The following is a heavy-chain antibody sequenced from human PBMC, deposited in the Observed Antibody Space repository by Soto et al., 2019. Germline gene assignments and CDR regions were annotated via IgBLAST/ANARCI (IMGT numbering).Heavy chain of an antibody. D-gene: IGHD2-21*02. Sequence: ASVKVSCKASGYTFTSYYMHWVRQAPGQGLEWMGIINPSGGSTSYAQKFQGRVTMTRDTSTSTVYMELSSLRSEDTAVYYCARDHAVVTPGYWFDYWGQGTLVTVSS. V-gene: IGHV1-46*01. CDR3: ARDHAVVTPGYWFDY. CDR1: GYTFTSYY. J-gene: IGHJ4*02. CDR2: INPSGGST.